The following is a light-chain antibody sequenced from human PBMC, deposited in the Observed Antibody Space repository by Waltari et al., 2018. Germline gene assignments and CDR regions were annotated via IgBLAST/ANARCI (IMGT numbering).Light chain of an antibody. CDR2: KAS. CDR1: LSISSW. CDR3: QQYNSYPWT. Sequence: DIQITQSPSTLSASVGDSVTITCRASLSISSWLAWYQQKPGKAPKHLIYKASSLESGVPSRFSGSGSGTEFTLTISSLQPDDFATYYCQQYNSYPWTFGQGTKVEIK. J-gene: IGKJ1*01. V-gene: IGKV1-5*03.